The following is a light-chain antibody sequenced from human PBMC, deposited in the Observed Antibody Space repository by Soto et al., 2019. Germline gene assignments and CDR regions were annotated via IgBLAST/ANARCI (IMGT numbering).Light chain of an antibody. CDR2: DVS. V-gene: IGKV3D-15*01. J-gene: IGKJ5*01. CDR1: QSVSRY. CDR3: QQYDNWHTIT. Sequence: EIVLTHFPTTLALSPGSRSNLSCRASQSVSRYLAWYQQKPGQAPRLLIYDVSTRATGIPARFSGSGSGTEFTLTITNLKSADSAIYYCQQYDNWHTITFGHGTRLEIK.